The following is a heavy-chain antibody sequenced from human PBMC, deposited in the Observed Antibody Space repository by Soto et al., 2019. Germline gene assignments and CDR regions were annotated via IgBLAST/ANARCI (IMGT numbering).Heavy chain of an antibody. D-gene: IGHD5-12*01. CDR3: AREKGGGGFRCLAP. V-gene: IGHV1-3*01. CDR2: INVGNGNT. J-gene: IGHJ5*02. Sequence: GASVKVSCKASGYTYISYSMHWVRQAPGQRLEWMGWINVGNGNTKYSQNFQGRVTINQDTSASTAYMELSSPTSEDTAVYYCAREKGGGGFRCLAPWGRGTLVTVS. CDR1: GYTYISYS.